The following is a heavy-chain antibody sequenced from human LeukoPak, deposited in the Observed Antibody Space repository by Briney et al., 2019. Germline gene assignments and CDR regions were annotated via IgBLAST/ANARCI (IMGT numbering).Heavy chain of an antibody. V-gene: IGHV3-66*01. CDR2: IYSGGST. D-gene: IGHD2-8*01. CDR1: GFIVSNNY. CDR3: AKGGDIVLMPYYYYYMDV. J-gene: IGHJ6*03. Sequence: GGSLRLSCAASGFIVSNNYMSWVRQAPGKGLEWVSVIYSGGSTHYADSVKGRFTISRDNSKTTLYLQMNSLRAEDTAVYYCAKGGDIVLMPYYYYYMDVWGKGTTVTVSS.